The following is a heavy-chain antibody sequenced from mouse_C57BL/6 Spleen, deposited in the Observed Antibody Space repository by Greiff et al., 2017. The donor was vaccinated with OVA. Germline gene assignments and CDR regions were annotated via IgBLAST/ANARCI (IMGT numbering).Heavy chain of an antibody. Sequence: QVQLQQPGAELVKPGASVKMSCKASGYTFTSYWITWVKQRPGQGLAWIGDIYPGSGSTNYNEKFKSKATLTVDKSSSTAYMQLSSLTSEDSAVYYCASDSNYVEDYIDYWGQGTTLTVSS. CDR1: GYTFTSYW. V-gene: IGHV1-55*01. D-gene: IGHD2-5*01. CDR3: ASDSNYVEDYIDY. CDR2: IYPGSGST. J-gene: IGHJ2*01.